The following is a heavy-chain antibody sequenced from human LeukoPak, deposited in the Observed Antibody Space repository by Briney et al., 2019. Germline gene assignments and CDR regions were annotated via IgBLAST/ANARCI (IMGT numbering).Heavy chain of an antibody. CDR1: GFIFGSCA. CDR3: AKFSAFTSNWYKTPFDC. J-gene: IGHJ4*02. V-gene: IGHV3-23*01. D-gene: IGHD6-13*01. Sequence: PGGSLRLSCAASGFIFGSCAMSWVRQSPGKGLEWVSAISPSGGSRYYADSVKGRFTISRDNSKNTLYLQMNSLRAEGTAIYYCAKFSAFTSNWYKTPFDCWGQGTLVTVSS. CDR2: ISPSGGSR.